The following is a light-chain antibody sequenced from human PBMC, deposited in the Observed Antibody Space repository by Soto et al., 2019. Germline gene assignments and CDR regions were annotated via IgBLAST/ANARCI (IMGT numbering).Light chain of an antibody. Sequence: EIWMTQSPATLSGSAGERATLSCRASQSVTNYLAWYQQNPGQPPRLLSYGAFNRAAGRPDSFRGSRSGTDFTPTISSRETQDFAAYYCQQYNNWHTWTFGQGTKVDIK. CDR3: QQYNNWHTWT. CDR2: GAF. CDR1: QSVTNY. J-gene: IGKJ1*01. V-gene: IGKV3D-15*01.